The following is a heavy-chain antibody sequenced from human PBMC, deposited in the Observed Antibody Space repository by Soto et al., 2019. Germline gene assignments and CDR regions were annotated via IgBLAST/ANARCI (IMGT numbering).Heavy chain of an antibody. CDR3: ARDRGSSWYGGYYYYYGMDV. CDR1: GGTFSSYT. CDR2: IIPILGIA. J-gene: IGHJ6*02. D-gene: IGHD6-13*01. V-gene: IGHV1-69*08. Sequence: QVQLVQSGAEVKKPGSSVKVSCKASGGTFSSYTISWVRQAPGQGLEWMGRIIPILGIANYAQKFQGRVTITADKSMSTAYMELSSLRSEDTAVYYCARDRGSSWYGGYYYYYGMDVWGQGTTVTVSS.